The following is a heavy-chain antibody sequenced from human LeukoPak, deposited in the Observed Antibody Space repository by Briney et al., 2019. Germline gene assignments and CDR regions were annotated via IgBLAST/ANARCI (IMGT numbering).Heavy chain of an antibody. CDR1: GGSISSSDYY. Sequence: PSETLSLTCTVSGGSISSSDYYWGWVRRPPGKGLEWIGTVTYIGITYYNPSLKSRVTISVDTSKNQFSLNLSSVTAADTAVYYCAGMVRGVITLLHYYYYMDVWGKGTTVTVSS. V-gene: IGHV4-39*01. D-gene: IGHD3-10*01. CDR2: VTYIGIT. J-gene: IGHJ6*03. CDR3: AGMVRGVITLLHYYYYMDV.